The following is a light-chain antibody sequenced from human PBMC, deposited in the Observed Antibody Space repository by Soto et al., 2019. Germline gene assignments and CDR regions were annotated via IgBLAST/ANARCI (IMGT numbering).Light chain of an antibody. CDR1: SSNIGAGSD. CDR3: QTYDRSLSGLYV. Sequence: QSVLTQPPSISGAPGQRVTISCTGSSSNIGAGSDVHWYHQLPGTAPKLLIYGNTNRPSGVPDRFSGSKSGTSASLAIAVLQTEDEGDYYCQTYDRSLSGLYVFGTGTKVTVL. J-gene: IGLJ1*01. CDR2: GNT. V-gene: IGLV1-40*01.